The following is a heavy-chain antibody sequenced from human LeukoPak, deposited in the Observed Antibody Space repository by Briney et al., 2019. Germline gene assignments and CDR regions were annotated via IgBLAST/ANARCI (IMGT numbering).Heavy chain of an antibody. D-gene: IGHD3-10*01. J-gene: IGHJ4*02. V-gene: IGHV4-61*02. CDR3: ARGLWFGDENPPYFDY. Sequence: PSETLSLTCAVSGGSISSNNWWSWIRQPAGKGLEWIGRIYTSESTNYNPSLKSRVTISVDTSRNQFSLKLSSVTAADTAVYYCARGLWFGDENPPYFDYWGQGILVTVSS. CDR1: GGSISSNN. CDR2: IYTSEST.